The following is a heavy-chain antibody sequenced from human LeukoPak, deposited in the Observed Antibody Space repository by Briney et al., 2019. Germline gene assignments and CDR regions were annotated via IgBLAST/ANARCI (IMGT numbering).Heavy chain of an antibody. Sequence: SETLSLTCTVSGGSISSHYWSWIRQPPGKGLEWIGYIYYSGSTNYNPPLKSRVTISVDTSKNQFSLKLSSVTAADTAVYYCAREGMVLGAFDIWGQGTMVTVSS. CDR2: IYYSGST. J-gene: IGHJ3*02. D-gene: IGHD2-8*01. CDR3: AREGMVLGAFDI. CDR1: GGSISSHY. V-gene: IGHV4-59*11.